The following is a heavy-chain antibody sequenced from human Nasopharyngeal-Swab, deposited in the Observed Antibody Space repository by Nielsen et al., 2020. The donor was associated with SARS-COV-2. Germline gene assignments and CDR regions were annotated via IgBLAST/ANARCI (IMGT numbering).Heavy chain of an antibody. CDR2: ISFDGSNK. CDR1: GFSFNSYA. V-gene: IGHV3-30*18. Sequence: GESLKISCAASGFSFNSYALHWVRQAPGKGLEWVAVISFDGSNKYYADSVKGRFTISRDNSKTTLYLQMNSLRPDDTAMYYCAKDQGRCITRFGVLNCPPSRYQQMDMWGQGTTVTVSS. D-gene: IGHD3-3*01. J-gene: IGHJ6*02. CDR3: AKDQGRCITRFGVLNCPPSRYQQMDM.